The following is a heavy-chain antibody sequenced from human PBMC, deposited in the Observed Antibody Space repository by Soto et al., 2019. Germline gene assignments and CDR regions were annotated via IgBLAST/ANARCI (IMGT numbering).Heavy chain of an antibody. CDR3: ARGWQSAFDI. D-gene: IGHD6-13*01. J-gene: IGHJ3*02. V-gene: IGHV3-53*01. CDR1: GFTVSDNY. Sequence: GGSLRLSCVASGFTVSDNYISWVRQAPGKGLEWVSVVYRGGATYYADSVTGRFTISRDSSQNTLHLQMNTLKTEDTAIYYCARGWQSAFDIWGQGPMLTV. CDR2: VYRGGAT.